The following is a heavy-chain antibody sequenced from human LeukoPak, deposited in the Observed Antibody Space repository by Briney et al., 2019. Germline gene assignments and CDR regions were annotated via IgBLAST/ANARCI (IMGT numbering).Heavy chain of an antibody. CDR2: ISSSGSTI. D-gene: IGHD3-9*01. J-gene: IGHJ5*02. CDR1: GFTFSSYE. V-gene: IGHV3-48*03. CDR3: ARTLRYFGRFDP. Sequence: GGSLRLSCAASGFTFSSYEMNWVRQAPGKGLEWVSYISSSGSTIYYADSVKGRFTISRDNAKNSLYLQMNSLRAEDTAVYYCARTLRYFGRFDPWGQGTLVTVSS.